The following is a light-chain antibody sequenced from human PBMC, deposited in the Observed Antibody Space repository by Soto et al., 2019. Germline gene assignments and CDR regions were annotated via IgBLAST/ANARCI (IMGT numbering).Light chain of an antibody. J-gene: IGLJ3*02. CDR2: EVS. Sequence: QSALTQPASVSGSPGQSITISCTGTSSDIGGYNYVSWYQQYPGKAPKLMIYEVSNWPSGVSYRFSGSKSGNTASLTISGLQAEDEADYXXSSYTTSSTLVFGGGTKLTV. V-gene: IGLV2-14*01. CDR1: SSDIGGYNY. CDR3: SSYTTSSTLV.